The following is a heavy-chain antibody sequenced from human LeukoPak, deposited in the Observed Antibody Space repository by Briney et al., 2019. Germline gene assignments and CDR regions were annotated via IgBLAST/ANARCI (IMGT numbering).Heavy chain of an antibody. V-gene: IGHV3-48*03. CDR1: GFTFSSYE. CDR3: ARESIAVAGAPFDY. CDR2: ISSGSNI. Sequence: GGSLRLSCAASGFTFSSYEMNWVRQAPGKGLEWVSYISSGSNIYDADSVRGRFTISRDNAKNSLYLQMNSLRAEDTAVYYCARESIAVAGAPFDYWGQGTLVTASS. J-gene: IGHJ4*02. D-gene: IGHD6-19*01.